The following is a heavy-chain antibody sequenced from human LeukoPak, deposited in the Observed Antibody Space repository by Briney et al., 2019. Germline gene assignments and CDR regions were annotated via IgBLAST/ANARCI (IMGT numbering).Heavy chain of an antibody. J-gene: IGHJ4*02. CDR1: GGSMSSYY. V-gene: IGHV4-59*08. D-gene: IGHD5-24*01. Sequence: PSETLSLTCTVSGGSMSSYYWSWVRQPPGKGLEWIGYIYYSGSTKYNPSLKSRVTISVDTSKNQFSLKLSSVTAADTAVYYCARGARAGYNLEPFDYWGQGTLVTVSS. CDR2: IYYSGST. CDR3: ARGARAGYNLEPFDY.